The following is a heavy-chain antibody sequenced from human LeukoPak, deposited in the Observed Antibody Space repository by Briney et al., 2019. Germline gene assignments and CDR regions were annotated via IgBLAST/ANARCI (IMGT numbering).Heavy chain of an antibody. CDR2: TNSDGSAT. D-gene: IGHD3-10*01. CDR1: GFTFRSFW. J-gene: IGHJ4*02. Sequence: GGSLRLSCAASGFTFRSFWMHWVRQAPRKGLVWVSHTNSDGSATDYADSVRGRFTISRDNAKNTLYLHMNSLTVEDTAVYYCGRGMRDYYGLDYWGQGILVTVSS. CDR3: GRGMRDYYGLDY. V-gene: IGHV3-74*01.